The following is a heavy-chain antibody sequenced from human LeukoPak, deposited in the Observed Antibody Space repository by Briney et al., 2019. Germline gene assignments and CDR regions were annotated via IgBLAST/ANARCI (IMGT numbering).Heavy chain of an antibody. CDR2: ISSSGSTI. J-gene: IGHJ6*03. CDR1: GFTFSSYE. V-gene: IGHV3-48*03. D-gene: IGHD6-19*01. Sequence: GGSLRLSCAASGFTFSSYEMNWVRQAPGKGLEWVSYISSSGSTIYYADSVKGRFTISRDNAKNSLYLQTNSLRAEDTAVYYCARDRPQQWLVRGQRGYYYYMDVWGKGTTVTISS. CDR3: ARDRPQQWLVRGQRGYYYYMDV.